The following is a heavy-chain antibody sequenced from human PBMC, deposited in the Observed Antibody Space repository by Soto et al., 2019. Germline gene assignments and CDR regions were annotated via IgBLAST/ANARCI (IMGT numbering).Heavy chain of an antibody. Sequence: QVQLQESGPGLVKPSQTLSLTCTVSGGSISSGGYYWSWIRQHPGKGLEWIGYIYYSGSTYYNPSLKSRVTISVDTSKNQFSLKLSSVTAADTAVYYCAREGYCSSTSCYVYQGFDPWGQGTLVTVSS. CDR1: GGSISSGGYY. V-gene: IGHV4-31*03. D-gene: IGHD2-2*01. J-gene: IGHJ5*02. CDR3: AREGYCSSTSCYVYQGFDP. CDR2: IYYSGST.